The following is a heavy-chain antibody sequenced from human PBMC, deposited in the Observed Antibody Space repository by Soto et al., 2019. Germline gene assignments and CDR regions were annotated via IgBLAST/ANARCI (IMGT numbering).Heavy chain of an antibody. D-gene: IGHD3-10*01. J-gene: IGHJ3*02. Sequence: GGSLRLSCAASGFTFSSYSMNWVRQAPGKGLEWVSSISSSSSYIYYADSVKGRFTISRDNAKNSLYLQMNSLRAEDTAVYHCARDTAVLWFGELSGSAFDIWGQGTMVTVSS. CDR2: ISSSSSYI. CDR1: GFTFSSYS. CDR3: ARDTAVLWFGELSGSAFDI. V-gene: IGHV3-21*01.